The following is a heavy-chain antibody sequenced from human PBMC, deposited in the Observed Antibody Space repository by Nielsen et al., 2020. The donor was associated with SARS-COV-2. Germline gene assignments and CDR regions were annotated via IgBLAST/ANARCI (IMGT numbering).Heavy chain of an antibody. J-gene: IGHJ6*02. Sequence: ASVKVSCKASGYTFTSYYMHWVRQAPGQGLEWMGIINPSGSTTTYAPKFHSRVTMTRDTSTSTVYMELSSLRSDDTAVYYCARSYGSETKYYGMDVWGQGTTVTVSS. CDR3: ARSYGSETKYYGMDV. CDR1: GYTFTSYY. D-gene: IGHD3-10*01. CDR2: INPSGSTT. V-gene: IGHV1-46*01.